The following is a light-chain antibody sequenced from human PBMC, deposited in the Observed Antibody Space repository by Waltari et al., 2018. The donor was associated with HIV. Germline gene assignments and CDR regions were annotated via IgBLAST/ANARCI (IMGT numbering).Light chain of an antibody. CDR2: QDR. CDR3: QAWDSSTAV. Sequence: SYELTQPPSVSVSPGQTASITCSGDKLGDKYASWYQQKPGQSPLLVIYQDRRRPSGIPERFSGSNSGNTATLTISGTQSMDEADYYCQAWDSSTAVFGGGTRLTVL. V-gene: IGLV3-1*01. J-gene: IGLJ3*02. CDR1: KLGDKY.